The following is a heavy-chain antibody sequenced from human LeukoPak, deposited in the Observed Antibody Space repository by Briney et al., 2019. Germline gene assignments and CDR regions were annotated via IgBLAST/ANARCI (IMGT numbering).Heavy chain of an antibody. CDR3: TRSDYSTYFNY. J-gene: IGHJ4*02. Sequence: AETLSLTCTVSGASINSYYWSWIRQPPGKRLEWIGYIYYTGTTNYNPSLKSRVTMSVDTSKSQFSLNLRSVTAADTAVYFCTRSDYSTYFNYWGPGTLVTVSS. D-gene: IGHD2-15*01. CDR1: GASINSYY. CDR2: IYYTGTT. V-gene: IGHV4-59*01.